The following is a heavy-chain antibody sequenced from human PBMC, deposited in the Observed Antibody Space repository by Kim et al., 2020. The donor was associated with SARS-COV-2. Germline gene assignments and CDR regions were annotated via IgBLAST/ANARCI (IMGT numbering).Heavy chain of an antibody. Sequence: GGSLRLSCAASGFTFSAYDLNWVRQAPGKGLEWVSLIAYSGSPISYADSVKGRFIISRDNTKNTLYLQMNSLRPEDTALYYCLAELGSRGFDHWGQGTLV. CDR3: LAELGSRGFDH. CDR1: GFTFSAYD. J-gene: IGHJ4*03. D-gene: IGHD3-10*01. V-gene: IGHV3-30-3*01. CDR2: IAYSGSPI.